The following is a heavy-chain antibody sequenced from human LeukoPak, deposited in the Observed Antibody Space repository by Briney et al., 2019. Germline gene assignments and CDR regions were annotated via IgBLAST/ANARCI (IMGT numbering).Heavy chain of an antibody. CDR2: MWDDGTNE. D-gene: IGHD3-3*01. CDR1: GFNFGIYG. J-gene: IGHJ3*02. Sequence: PGTSLRLSCTASGFNFGIYGMHWVRQAPGKGLEWVAVMWDDGTNEYYVESVKGRFTISRDNGKRTLYLQMNSLRVEDTAVYYCARGRGGLRFSDAFDIWGQGTMVTVSS. V-gene: IGHV3-33*01. CDR3: ARGRGGLRFSDAFDI.